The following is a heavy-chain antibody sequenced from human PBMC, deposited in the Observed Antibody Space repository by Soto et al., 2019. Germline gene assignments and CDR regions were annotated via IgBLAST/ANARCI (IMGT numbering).Heavy chain of an antibody. V-gene: IGHV3-30*18. CDR1: GFTFSSYG. CDR2: ISYDGSNK. CDR3: AKSPYGGRPGGSFDY. J-gene: IGHJ4*02. D-gene: IGHD1-26*01. Sequence: QVQLVESGGGVVQPGRSLRLSCAASGFTFSSYGMHWVRQAPGKGLEWVAVISYDGSNKYYADSVKGRFTISRDNSKNTLYLQMNSLRAEDTAVYYCAKSPYGGRPGGSFDYWGQGTLGTVAS.